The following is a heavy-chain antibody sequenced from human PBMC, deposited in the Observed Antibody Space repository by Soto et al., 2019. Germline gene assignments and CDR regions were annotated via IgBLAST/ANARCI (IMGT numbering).Heavy chain of an antibody. CDR2: INPSSGST. V-gene: IGHV1-2*04. CDR1: GYTFTSYY. CDR3: ARGIAAAAARGMDV. D-gene: IGHD6-13*01. Sequence: ASVKVSCKASGYTFTSYYMHWVRQAPGQGLEWMGRINPSSGSTSYAQKFQGWVTMTRDTSISTAYMELSRLRSDDTAVYYCARGIAAAAARGMDVWGQGTTVTVSS. J-gene: IGHJ6*02.